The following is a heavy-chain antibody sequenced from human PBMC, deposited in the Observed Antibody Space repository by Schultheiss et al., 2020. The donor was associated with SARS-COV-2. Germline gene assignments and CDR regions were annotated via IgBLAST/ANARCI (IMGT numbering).Heavy chain of an antibody. D-gene: IGHD4-11*01. CDR2: IYHTGST. V-gene: IGHV4-31*02. CDR1: GGSISSGGYY. CDR3: VGPYRVRLDY. J-gene: IGHJ4*02. Sequence: SETLSLTCSVSGGSISSGGYYWSWVRQHPGKGLEWIGYIYHTGSTYYNPSLRSRVNMSVDTSENRFSLTLTSVTAADTAVYHCVGPYRVRLDYWGQGILVTVSS.